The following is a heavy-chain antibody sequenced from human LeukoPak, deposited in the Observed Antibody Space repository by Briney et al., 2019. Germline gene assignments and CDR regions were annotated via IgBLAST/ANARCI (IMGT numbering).Heavy chain of an antibody. Sequence: GRSLRLSCLASGFAFNTQAMHWVRQAPGKGLEWLAVMSLDGSSIYYADSVKGRFTISRDNSKNTLYLQMSSLRVEDTAVYYCARDRGKLRYFDLWGQGTLLTFSS. CDR2: MSLDGSSI. CDR3: ARDRGKLRYFDL. D-gene: IGHD3-9*01. J-gene: IGHJ4*02. CDR1: GFAFNTQA. V-gene: IGHV3-30*15.